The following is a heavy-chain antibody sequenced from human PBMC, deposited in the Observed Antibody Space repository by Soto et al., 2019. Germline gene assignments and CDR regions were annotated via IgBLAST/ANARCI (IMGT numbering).Heavy chain of an antibody. CDR2: IYYSGST. Sequence: SETLSLTCTVSGGSISSSSYYWGWIRQPPGKGLEWIGTIYYSGSTYYNPSLKSRVTISVDTSKNQFSLKLNSVTAADTAVYYCARRLYYDSSGFEGGGMDVWGQGTTVTVSS. CDR1: GGSISSSSYY. CDR3: ARRLYYDSSGFEGGGMDV. V-gene: IGHV4-39*01. D-gene: IGHD3-22*01. J-gene: IGHJ6*02.